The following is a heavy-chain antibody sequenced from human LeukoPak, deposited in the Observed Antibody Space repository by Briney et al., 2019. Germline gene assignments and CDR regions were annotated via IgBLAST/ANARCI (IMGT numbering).Heavy chain of an antibody. D-gene: IGHD6-19*01. CDR3: ARENSRGRFDY. J-gene: IGHJ4*02. Sequence: SQTLSLTCGISGDSVSSNTAARNWIRQSASRGLEWLGRTYYRSKWYNNYAVSVKSRITINSDSSKNQVSLQLNSVSPEDTAMYYCARENSRGRFDYWGQGTLVTVSS. V-gene: IGHV6-1*01. CDR2: TYYRSKWYN. CDR1: GDSVSSNTAA.